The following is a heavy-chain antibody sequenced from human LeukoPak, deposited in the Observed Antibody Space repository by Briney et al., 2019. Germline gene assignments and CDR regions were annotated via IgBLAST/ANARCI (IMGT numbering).Heavy chain of an antibody. CDR3: ARDSREVGRYYYGMDV. D-gene: IGHD1-14*01. J-gene: IGHJ6*02. CDR1: GDSVSSNSAA. CDR2: TYYRSKWYN. Sequence: SQTLSLTCVISGDSVSSNSAAWNWIRQSPSRGLEWLGRTYYRSKWYNDYAVSVKSRITINPDTSKNQFSLQLNSVTPEDTAVYYCARDSREVGRYYYGMDVWGQGTTVTVSS. V-gene: IGHV6-1*01.